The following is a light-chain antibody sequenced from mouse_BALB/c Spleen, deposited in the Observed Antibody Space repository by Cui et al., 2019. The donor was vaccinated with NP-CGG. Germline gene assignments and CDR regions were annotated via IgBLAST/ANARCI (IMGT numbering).Light chain of an antibody. Sequence: VGVTQESKTTTSPGETVTLTCRSSTGAVTTSNYANWVQEKPDHLFTGLIGGTNNRPPGVPARFSGSLIGDKAALTITGAQTEDEAIYFCALWYSNHWVFGGGTKLTVL. CDR2: GTN. J-gene: IGLJ1*01. CDR3: ALWYSNHWV. V-gene: IGLV1*01. CDR1: TGAVTTSNY.